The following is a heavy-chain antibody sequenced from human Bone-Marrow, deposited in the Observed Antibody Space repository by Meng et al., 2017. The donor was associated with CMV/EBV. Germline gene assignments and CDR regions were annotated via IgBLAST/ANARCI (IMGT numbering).Heavy chain of an antibody. D-gene: IGHD5-24*01. Sequence: GESLKISCAASGFTFSSYSMSWVRQAPGKGLEWVSVIYSGGSTTSYADSVKGRFTISRDNSKNTLFLQMNSLRAEDTAVYYCAKMRRDGYNSGGRFDYWGQGTLVTVSS. V-gene: IGHV3-23*03. CDR1: GFTFSSYS. CDR3: AKMRRDGYNSGGRFDY. J-gene: IGHJ4*02. CDR2: IYSGGSTT.